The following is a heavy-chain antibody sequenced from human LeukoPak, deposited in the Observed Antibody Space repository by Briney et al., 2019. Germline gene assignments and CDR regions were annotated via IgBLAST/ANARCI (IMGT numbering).Heavy chain of an antibody. V-gene: IGHV4-59*01. CDR1: GGSISNYH. CDR2: IYHSGST. CDR3: ARAFYCSSTSCYGGYYYAMDV. D-gene: IGHD2-2*01. Sequence: SETLSLTCTVSGGSISNYHWSWIRQPPGKGLEWIGYIYHSGSTKHNPSLKSRVTISVDTSKNQFSLKLSSVTAADTAVYYCARAFYCSSTSCYGGYYYAMDVWGKGTTVTVSS. J-gene: IGHJ6*04.